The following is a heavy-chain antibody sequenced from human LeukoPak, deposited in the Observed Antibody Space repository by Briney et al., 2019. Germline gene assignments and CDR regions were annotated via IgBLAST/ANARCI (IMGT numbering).Heavy chain of an antibody. Sequence: PGGSLRLSCEASGFTFGSHAMYWVRQAPGKGLEWVSAISGSGGSTYYADSVKGRFTISRDNSKNTLYLQMNSLRAEDTAVYYCAKVNSSGYWDYFDYWGQGTLVTVSS. J-gene: IGHJ4*02. CDR1: GFTFGSHA. CDR3: AKVNSSGYWDYFDY. V-gene: IGHV3-23*01. CDR2: ISGSGGST. D-gene: IGHD3-22*01.